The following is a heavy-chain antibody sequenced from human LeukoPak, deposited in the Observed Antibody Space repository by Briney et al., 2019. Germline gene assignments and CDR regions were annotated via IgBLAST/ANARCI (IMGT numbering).Heavy chain of an antibody. D-gene: IGHD6-13*01. Sequence: SETLSLTCTVSGGSISSSSYYWSWIRQPAGKGLEWIGRIYTSGSTNYNPSLKSRVTISVDTSKNQFSLKLSSVTAADTAVYYCARVGGYSSSWYDPNWFDPWGQGTLVTVSS. CDR1: GGSISSSSYY. CDR3: ARVGGYSSSWYDPNWFDP. CDR2: IYTSGST. V-gene: IGHV4-61*02. J-gene: IGHJ5*02.